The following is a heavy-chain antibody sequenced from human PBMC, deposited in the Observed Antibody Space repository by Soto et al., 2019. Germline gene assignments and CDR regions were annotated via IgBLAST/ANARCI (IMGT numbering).Heavy chain of an antibody. CDR2: IYYSGST. J-gene: IGHJ4*02. CDR1: GGSVSSGSYY. V-gene: IGHV4-61*01. CDR3: ERARVTSEE. Sequence: QVQLQESGLGLVKPSETLSLTCTVSGGSVSSGSYYWSWIRQPPGKGLEWIGYIYYSGSTNYNPSLXXRXTXSVDTSKNQFSLKLSSVTAADTAVYYCERARVTSEEWGQGTLVTVSS. D-gene: IGHD4-17*01.